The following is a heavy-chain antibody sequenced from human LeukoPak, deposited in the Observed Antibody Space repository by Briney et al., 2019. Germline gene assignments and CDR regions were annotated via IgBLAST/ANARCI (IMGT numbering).Heavy chain of an antibody. CDR1: GFTVSGNY. V-gene: IGHV3-66*01. Sequence: GGSLRLSCAVSGFTVSGNYMSWVRQAPGKGLEWVSVIYSGGSTYYADSVKGRFTISRDNSKNTLYLQMNSLRAEDTAVYYCARDYSPARMGFGVSTLGYWGQGTLVTVSS. J-gene: IGHJ4*02. D-gene: IGHD3-10*01. CDR3: ARDYSPARMGFGVSTLGY. CDR2: IYSGGST.